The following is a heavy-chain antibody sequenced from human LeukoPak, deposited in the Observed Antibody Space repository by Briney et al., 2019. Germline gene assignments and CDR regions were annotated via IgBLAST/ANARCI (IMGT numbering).Heavy chain of an antibody. V-gene: IGHV4-59*01. CDR1: GGSISSYY. D-gene: IGHD3-22*01. CDR3: ARGSGWSACVVDY. J-gene: IGHJ4*02. CDR2: IYYSGST. Sequence: PSETLSLTCTVSGGSISSYYWSWIRQPPGKGLEWIGYIYYSGSTNYNPSLKSRVTISVDTSKNQFSLKLSSVTAADTAVYYCARGSGWSACVVDYWGQGTLVTVSS.